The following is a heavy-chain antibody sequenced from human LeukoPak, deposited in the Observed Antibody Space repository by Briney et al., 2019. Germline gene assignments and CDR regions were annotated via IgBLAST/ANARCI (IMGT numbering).Heavy chain of an antibody. CDR2: IKSKAGGGTT. J-gene: IGHJ3*02. Sequence: GGSLRLSCAASGFTFSNAWMSWVRQAPGKGLEWVGRIKSKAGGGTTDYAPVKGRFTISRDDSKNTLFLQMNSLKTEDTAVYYCTTLSGWYSAFDIWGQGTMVTVSA. CDR3: TTLSGWYSAFDI. V-gene: IGHV3-15*01. D-gene: IGHD6-19*01. CDR1: GFTFSNAW.